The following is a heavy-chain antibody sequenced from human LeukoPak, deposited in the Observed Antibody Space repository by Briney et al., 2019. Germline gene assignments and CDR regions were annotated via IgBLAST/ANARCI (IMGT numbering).Heavy chain of an antibody. J-gene: IGHJ4*02. CDR2: IYTSGST. D-gene: IGHD1-20*01. CDR3: ARYGITGAYDY. Sequence: KTSETLSLTCTVSGGSISPYYWSWIRQPPGKGLEWIGYIYTSGSTNYNPSLKSRVTISVDTSKNQFSLKLSSVTAADTAVYYCARYGITGAYDYWGQGTLVTVSS. V-gene: IGHV4-4*09. CDR1: GGSISPYY.